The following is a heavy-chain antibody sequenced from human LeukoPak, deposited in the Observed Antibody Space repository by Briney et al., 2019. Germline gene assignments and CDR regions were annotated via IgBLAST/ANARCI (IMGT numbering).Heavy chain of an antibody. V-gene: IGHV4-38-2*02. CDR3: ARDHYYNSSGYTFGY. J-gene: IGHJ4*02. CDR2: IYHSGST. CDR1: GYSISSGYY. Sequence: SSETLSLTCTVSGYSISSGYYWGWIRQPPGKGLEWIGSIYHSGSTYYNPSLKSRVTISVDTPKNQFSLKLSSVTAADTAVYYCARDHYYNSSGYTFGYWGQGTLVTVSS. D-gene: IGHD3-22*01.